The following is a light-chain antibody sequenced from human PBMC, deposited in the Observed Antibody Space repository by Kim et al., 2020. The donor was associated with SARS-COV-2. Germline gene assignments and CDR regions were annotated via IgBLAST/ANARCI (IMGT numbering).Light chain of an antibody. CDR2: KVS. CDR1: QSLVYRDGGTY. V-gene: IGKV2-30*01. CDR3: MQGTHWPYT. Sequence: DVVMTQSPLSLPVTLGQPASISCRSSQSLVYRDGGTYLNCFHQRPGQSPRRLIYKVSNRDSGVPDRFSGSGSGTDFTLRITRVEAEDLGVYYCMQGTHWPYTFGQGPSWRS. J-gene: IGKJ2*01.